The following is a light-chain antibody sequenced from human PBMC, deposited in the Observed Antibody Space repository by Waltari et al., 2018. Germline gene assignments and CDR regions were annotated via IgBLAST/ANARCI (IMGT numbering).Light chain of an antibody. J-gene: IGKJ1*01. CDR2: GAS. CDR1: QSINSN. V-gene: IGKV3-15*01. CDR3: QQYTWPSWT. Sequence: EIVMTQSPATLSVSTGERATLSCMASQSINSNLAWYQQKPGQAPRPLIYGASTRATDIPVRFSGSGSGTEFTLTISRLQSEDFAVYYCQQYTWPSWTFGQGTKVEIK.